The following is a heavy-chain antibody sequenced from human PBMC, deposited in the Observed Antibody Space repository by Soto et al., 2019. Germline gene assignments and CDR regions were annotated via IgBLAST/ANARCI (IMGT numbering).Heavy chain of an antibody. CDR2: IYYSGRT. CDR3: ARFAKEENPKVGSWYYFDY. Sequence: SETLSLTCTVSGGSISSGGYFWSWVRQHPGKGLEWIGNIYYSGRTYYNPSLKSRVTISVDTSKNQFSLRLSSVTAADTAVYYCARFAKEENPKVGSWYYFDYWGQGTRVTVSS. D-gene: IGHD6-13*01. V-gene: IGHV4-31*03. CDR1: GGSISSGGYF. J-gene: IGHJ4*02.